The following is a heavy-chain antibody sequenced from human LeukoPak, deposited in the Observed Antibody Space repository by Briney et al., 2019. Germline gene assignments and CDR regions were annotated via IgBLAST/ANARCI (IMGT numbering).Heavy chain of an antibody. Sequence: SETLSLTCTVSGGSISSYYWSWIRQPPGKGLEWIGYIYYSGSTNYNPSLKSRVTISVDTSKNQFSLKLSSETAADTAVYYCARGDYVDTAMVFDYWGQGTLVTVSS. V-gene: IGHV4-59*01. D-gene: IGHD5-18*01. CDR2: IYYSGST. J-gene: IGHJ4*02. CDR1: GGSISSYY. CDR3: ARGDYVDTAMVFDY.